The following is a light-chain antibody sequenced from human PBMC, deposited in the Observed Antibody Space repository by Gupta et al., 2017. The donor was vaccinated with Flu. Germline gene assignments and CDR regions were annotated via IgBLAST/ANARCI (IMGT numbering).Light chain of an antibody. J-gene: IGLJ3*02. CDR2: SSN. V-gene: IGLV1-44*01. CDR1: SSNIGLNT. Sequence: QSVLTQSPSVSGTPGQTITISCSGSSSNIGLNTVNWYQQLPGAAPKLLIYSSNRRPSGVPDRFSGSKSGTSGSLAISGLQAEDEADYYCAAWDDGLDARVFGGGTKLTVL. CDR3: AAWDDGLDARV.